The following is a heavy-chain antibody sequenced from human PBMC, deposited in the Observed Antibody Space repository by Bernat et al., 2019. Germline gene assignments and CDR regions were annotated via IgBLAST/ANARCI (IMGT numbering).Heavy chain of an antibody. CDR3: VKDIYWWAFDY. Sequence: EVQLLESGGGLVQPGGSLRLSCAASGFTFSSNAMSWVRQAPGKGLEWVSAISNSGGDTFYAASVKGRFTISRDTSKNTLYLQMSSLRAEDTAVYHCVKDIYWWAFDYWGQGSLVTVSS. V-gene: IGHV3-23*01. J-gene: IGHJ4*02. D-gene: IGHD2-15*01. CDR1: GFTFSSNA. CDR2: ISNSGGDT.